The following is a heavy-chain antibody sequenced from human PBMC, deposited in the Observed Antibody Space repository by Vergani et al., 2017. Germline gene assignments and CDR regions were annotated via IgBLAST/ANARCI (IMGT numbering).Heavy chain of an antibody. Sequence: QVQLQESGPGLVKPSGTLSLTCAVSGGSISSSNWWSWVRQPPGKGLEWIGEIYHSGSTNYNPSLKSRVTISVDKSKNQFSLKLSSVTAADTAVYYCASNPPTGHPTDQYYYYGMDVWGQGTTVTVSS. CDR1: GGSISSSNW. D-gene: IGHD1-14*01. J-gene: IGHJ6*02. CDR3: ASNPPTGHPTDQYYYYGMDV. V-gene: IGHV4-4*02. CDR2: IYHSGST.